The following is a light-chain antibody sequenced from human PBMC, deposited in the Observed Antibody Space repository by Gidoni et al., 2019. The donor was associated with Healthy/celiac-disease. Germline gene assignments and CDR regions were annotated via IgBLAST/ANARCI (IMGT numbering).Light chain of an antibody. CDR1: QSLLHSNGYNY. CDR2: LGS. Sequence: DIVMTQSLLSLPVTPGEPASISCRSSQSLLHSNGYNYLDWYLQKPGQSPQLLIYLGSTRASGVPDRFSGSGSGTDFTLKISRVEAEDVGVYYCMQALQTPLYTFGQGTKLEIK. CDR3: MQALQTPLYT. J-gene: IGKJ2*01. V-gene: IGKV2-28*01.